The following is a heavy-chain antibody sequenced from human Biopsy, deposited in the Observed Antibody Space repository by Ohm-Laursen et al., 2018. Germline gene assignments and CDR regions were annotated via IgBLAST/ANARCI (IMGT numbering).Heavy chain of an antibody. Sequence: SQTLSLTCAVYGGSFSGYYWSWIRQPPGKGLEWIGEINHRGSTNYNPSLKSRVTISVDTSKNQFSLKLRSVTAADTVVYYCARAVDYYDPYYYYGLDVWGQGTTVTVSS. J-gene: IGHJ6*02. V-gene: IGHV4-34*01. CDR3: ARAVDYYDPYYYYGLDV. D-gene: IGHD3-16*01. CDR2: INHRGST. CDR1: GGSFSGYY.